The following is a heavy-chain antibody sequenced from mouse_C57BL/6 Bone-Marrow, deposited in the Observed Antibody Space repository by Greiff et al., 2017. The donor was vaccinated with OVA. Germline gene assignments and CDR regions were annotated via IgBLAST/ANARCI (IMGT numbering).Heavy chain of an antibody. D-gene: IGHD2-4*01. CDR1: GYTFTDHT. V-gene: IGHV1-78*01. J-gene: IGHJ2*01. CDR3: AREEIYYDYRYYFDY. CDR2: IYPRDGST. Sequence: QVQLQQSDAELVKPGASVKISCKVSGYTFTDHTIHWMKQRPEQGLEWIGYIYPRDGSTKYNEKFKGKATLTVDTSSSTAYMELNSLTSEDSAVYYCAREEIYYDYRYYFDYWGQGTTLTVSS.